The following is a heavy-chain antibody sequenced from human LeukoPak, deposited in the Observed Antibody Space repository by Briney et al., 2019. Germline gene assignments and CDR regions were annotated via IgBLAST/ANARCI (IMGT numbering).Heavy chain of an antibody. CDR2: INSDGSST. J-gene: IGHJ6*02. CDR3: ARSSGSYYKFSNGMDV. Sequence: GGSLRLSCAASGFTVSSNYMSWVRQAPGKGLEWVTRINSDGSSTSYADSVKGRFTISRDNAKNTLYLQMNSLRAEDTAVYYCARSSGSYYKFSNGMDVWGQGTTDTVSS. D-gene: IGHD1-26*01. CDR1: GFTVSSNY. V-gene: IGHV3-74*01.